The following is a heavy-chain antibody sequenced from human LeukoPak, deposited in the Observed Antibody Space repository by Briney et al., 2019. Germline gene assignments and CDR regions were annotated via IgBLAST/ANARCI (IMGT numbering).Heavy chain of an antibody. CDR3: ARDHYSGNSGPDY. CDR1: GYTFTGYY. J-gene: IGHJ4*02. Sequence: GASVKVSCKASGYTFTGYYMHWVRQAPGQGPEWMGWINPNSGGTNYAQKFQGRVTMTRDTSISTAYMELSRLRSDDTAVYYCARDHYSGNSGPDYWGQGTLVTVSS. D-gene: IGHD4-23*01. V-gene: IGHV1-2*02. CDR2: INPNSGGT.